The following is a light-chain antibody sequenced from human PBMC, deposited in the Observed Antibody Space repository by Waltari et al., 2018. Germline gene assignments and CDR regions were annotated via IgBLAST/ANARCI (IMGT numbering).Light chain of an antibody. CDR3: QQYNTFKYT. V-gene: IGKV1-5*03. CDR1: QRISYW. CDR2: KAS. J-gene: IGKJ2*01. Sequence: DIQMTQSPSTLSASVGDSVTITCRASQRISYWLAWYQQKPGKAPKLLIYKASTLESGVPSRFSGSGFGTEFTLTISSLEPVDFATYYCQQYNTFKYTFGQGTKLEI.